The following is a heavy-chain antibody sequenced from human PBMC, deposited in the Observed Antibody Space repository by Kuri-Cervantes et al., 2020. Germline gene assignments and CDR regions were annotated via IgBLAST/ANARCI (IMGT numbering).Heavy chain of an antibody. CDR1: GGSFSGYY. J-gene: IGHJ6*02. CDR3: ARDRGVRDTAMGTLYYYGMDV. CDR2: INHSGST. V-gene: IGHV4-34*01. Sequence: GSLRLSCAVYGGSFSGYYWSWIRQPPGKGLEWIGEINHSGSTNYNPSLKSRVTISVDTSENQFSLKLSSVTAADTAVYYCARDRGVRDTAMGTLYYYGMDVWGQGTTVTVSS. D-gene: IGHD5-18*01.